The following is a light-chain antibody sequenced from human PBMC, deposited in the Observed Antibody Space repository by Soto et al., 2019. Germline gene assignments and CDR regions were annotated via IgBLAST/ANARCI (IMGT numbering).Light chain of an antibody. CDR3: QQYNNLPPIYT. CDR2: GAS. J-gene: IGKJ2*01. Sequence: EIVMTQSPATLSVSPGERATLSCRASQSVSSNLAWYQQKPGQAPRLLIYGASTRATGIPARFSGSGSGTEFTLTISSLQSEDFAFYYCQQYNNLPPIYTFGQGTKLEIK. CDR1: QSVSSN. V-gene: IGKV3-15*01.